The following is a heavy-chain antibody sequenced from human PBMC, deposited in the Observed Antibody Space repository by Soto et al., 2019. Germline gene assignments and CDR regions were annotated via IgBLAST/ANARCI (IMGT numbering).Heavy chain of an antibody. J-gene: IGHJ6*02. CDR2: INTYNGNT. Sequence: QVQLVQSGAEVKNPGASVKVSCKASGYTFTRYGIGWARQAPGQGLEWMGWINTYNGNTNYAQNVQGRVTLTTDTSRSTAYMVMRSLRSNDTAIYYCAMVNVYVTPSPQDVWGQGTTVIVSS. CDR1: GYTFTRYG. CDR3: AMVNVYVTPSPQDV. D-gene: IGHD3-16*01. V-gene: IGHV1-18*01.